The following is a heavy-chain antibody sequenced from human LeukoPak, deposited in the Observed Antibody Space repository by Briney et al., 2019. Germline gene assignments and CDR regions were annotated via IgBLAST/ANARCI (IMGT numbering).Heavy chain of an antibody. D-gene: IGHD4-17*01. CDR2: ISSSGSTT. J-gene: IGHJ6*02. Sequence: GGSLRLSCAASGFTFSDYYMSWIRQAPGKGLEWVSYISSSGSTTYYADSVKGRFTISRDNAKNSLYLQMNSLRAEDTAVYYCARDGDYDYYYYYGMDVWGQGTTVTVSS. V-gene: IGHV3-11*01. CDR1: GFTFSDYY. CDR3: ARDGDYDYYYYYGMDV.